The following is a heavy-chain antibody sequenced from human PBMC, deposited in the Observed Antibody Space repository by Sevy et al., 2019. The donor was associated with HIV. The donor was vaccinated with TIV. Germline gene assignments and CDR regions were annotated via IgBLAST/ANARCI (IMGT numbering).Heavy chain of an antibody. CDR2: ISYDGSNK. V-gene: IGHV3-30-3*01. J-gene: IGHJ6*02. CDR3: ARERGSYYEFTDGMDV. D-gene: IGHD1-26*01. CDR1: GFTFSSYA. Sequence: GGSLRLSCAASGFTFSSYAMHWVRQAPGKGLEWVAVISYDGSNKYYADSVKGRFTISRDNSKNTLYLQMNSLRAEETAVYYCARERGSYYEFTDGMDVWGQGTTVTVSS.